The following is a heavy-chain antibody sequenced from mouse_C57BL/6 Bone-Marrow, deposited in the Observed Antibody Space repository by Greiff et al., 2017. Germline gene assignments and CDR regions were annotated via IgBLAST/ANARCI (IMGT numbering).Heavy chain of an antibody. J-gene: IGHJ3*01. CDR2: IDPENGDT. CDR3: ARQLSAWFAY. Sequence: VQLQQSGAELVRPGASVKLSCTASGFNIKDDYMHWVKQRPEQGLEWIGWIDPENGDTEYASKFQGKANITADTSSNTAYLQLSSLTSEDTAVYYCARQLSAWFAYWGQGTLVTVSA. CDR1: GFNIKDDY. V-gene: IGHV14-4*01. D-gene: IGHD3-2*02.